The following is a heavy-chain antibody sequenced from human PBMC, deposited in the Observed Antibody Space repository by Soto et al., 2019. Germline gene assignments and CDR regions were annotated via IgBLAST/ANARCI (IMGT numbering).Heavy chain of an antibody. CDR1: GFTFSDYY. CDR3: AREKDCDTVNCYSDAFDI. J-gene: IGHJ3*02. D-gene: IGHD2-21*02. V-gene: IGHV3-11*01. Sequence: GGSLRLSCAASGFTFSDYYMNWIRQAPGKGLEWVSYISSGSSPIHYADSVKGRFTISRDNAKNSLYLQMNSLRAEDTAVYFCAREKDCDTVNCYSDAFDIWGQGTMVTVSS. CDR2: ISSGSSPI.